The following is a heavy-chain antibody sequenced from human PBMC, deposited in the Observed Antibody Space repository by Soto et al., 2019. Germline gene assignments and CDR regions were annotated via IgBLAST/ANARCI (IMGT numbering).Heavy chain of an antibody. D-gene: IGHD3-10*01. J-gene: IGHJ4*02. CDR1: GGSFSGYY. CDR3: ARGMARTMVRGVRAFDY. Sequence: QVQLQQWGAGLLKPSETLSLTCAVYGGSFSGYYWSWIRQPPGKGLEWIGEINHSGSTNYNPSLKSRVTISVDTSKNQFSLELSSVTAADTAVYYCARGMARTMVRGVRAFDYWGQGTLVTVSS. V-gene: IGHV4-34*01. CDR2: INHSGST.